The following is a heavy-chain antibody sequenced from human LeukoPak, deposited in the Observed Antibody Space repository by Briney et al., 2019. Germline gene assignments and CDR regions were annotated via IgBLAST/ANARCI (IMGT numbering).Heavy chain of an antibody. J-gene: IGHJ6*04. D-gene: IGHD3-10*02. V-gene: IGHV3-48*04. CDR2: ISSSGSTI. CDR3: AELGITMIGGV. Sequence: VGSLRLSSAASGFTFSSHGMNWVRQAPGKGLEWVSYISSSGSTIYYADSVKGRFTISRDNAKNSLYLQMNSLRAEDTAVYYCAELGITMIGGVWGKGTTVTISS. CDR1: GFTFSSHG.